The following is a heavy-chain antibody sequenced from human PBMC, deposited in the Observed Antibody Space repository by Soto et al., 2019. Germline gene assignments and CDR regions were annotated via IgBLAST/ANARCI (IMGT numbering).Heavy chain of an antibody. Sequence: PGGSLRLSCSPPGFPFSAYAMSSVRHAPGKGLVWVSAISGSGDSTYYAASVKGRFTTSRDNSKNTLYLQMNSLRAEDTAVYYCVKLTDIVVVGDDACDIWGQGIMVAVSS. V-gene: IGHV3-23*01. J-gene: IGHJ3*02. D-gene: IGHD2-15*01. CDR1: GFPFSAYA. CDR3: VKLTDIVVVGDDACDI. CDR2: ISGSGDST.